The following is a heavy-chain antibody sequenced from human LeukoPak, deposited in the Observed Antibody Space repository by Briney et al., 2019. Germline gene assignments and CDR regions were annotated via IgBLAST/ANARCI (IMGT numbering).Heavy chain of an antibody. D-gene: IGHD6-19*01. V-gene: IGHV3-30-3*01. CDR2: ISYDGSNK. J-gene: IGHJ5*02. CDR3: AKGQQWLVDNWFDP. CDR1: GFTFSSYA. Sequence: PGGSLRLSCAASGFTFSSYAMHWVRQAPGKGLEWLAVISYDGSNKYYADSVKGRFTISRDNSKNTLYLQMNSLRAEDTAVYYCAKGQQWLVDNWFDPWGQGTLVTVSS.